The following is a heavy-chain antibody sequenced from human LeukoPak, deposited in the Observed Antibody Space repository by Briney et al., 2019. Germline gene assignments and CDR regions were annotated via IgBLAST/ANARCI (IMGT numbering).Heavy chain of an antibody. V-gene: IGHV1-18*01. D-gene: IGHD3-9*01. CDR1: GYTFTSYG. CDR2: ISAYNGNT. Sequence: ASVKVSCKASGYTFTSYGISWVRQAPGQGLEWMGWISAYNGNTNYAQKLQGRVTMTTDTSTSTAYMELRSLRSDDTAVYYCARTGYDILTGYFNFDYWGQGTLVTVSS. CDR3: ARTGYDILTGYFNFDY. J-gene: IGHJ4*02.